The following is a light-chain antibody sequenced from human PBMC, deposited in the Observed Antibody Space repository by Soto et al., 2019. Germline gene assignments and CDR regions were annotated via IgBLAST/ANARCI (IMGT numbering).Light chain of an antibody. J-gene: IGKJ2*01. Sequence: DVVMTQSPLSLPVTLGQPASISCRSSQSLLYSDESTHLNWFHQRPGQSPRRLIYKVSNRDSGVPDRFSGSGSGTDFTLKISRVEAEDVGVYYCMQGTHWPPYTFGQGTKLEIK. V-gene: IGKV2-30*01. CDR1: QSLLYSDESTH. CDR3: MQGTHWPPYT. CDR2: KVS.